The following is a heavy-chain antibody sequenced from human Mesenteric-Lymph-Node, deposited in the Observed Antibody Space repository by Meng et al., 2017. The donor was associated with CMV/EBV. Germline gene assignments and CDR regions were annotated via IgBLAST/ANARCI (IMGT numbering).Heavy chain of an antibody. V-gene: IGHV4-39*07. CDR2: KRYSGST. Sequence: SETLSLTCIVSGDSISSRSSYWGWIRQPPGKGLEWIGSKRYSGSTYYNPSLRSRVTISIDTSNNQFSLKLRSVTAADTAVYYCARKRAGSDYWGQGTVVTVSS. J-gene: IGHJ4*02. CDR1: GDSISSRSSY. D-gene: IGHD1-14*01. CDR3: ARKRAGSDY.